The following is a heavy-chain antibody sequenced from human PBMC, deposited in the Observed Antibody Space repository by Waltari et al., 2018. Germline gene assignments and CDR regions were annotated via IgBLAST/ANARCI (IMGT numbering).Heavy chain of an antibody. CDR1: GFTASSIY. J-gene: IGHJ3*01. CDR2: IYIAGGT. CDR3: ARDDPLTSGGGFDV. Sequence: EVQLVETGGGLVQPGGSLTLSGAASGFTASSIYMSWVRQAPGKGLEWVSVIYIAGGTYYADSVKGRFTISRDHSKNTLYLQMNSLRAEDTAIYYCARDDPLTSGGGFDVWGQGTMVTVSS. D-gene: IGHD2-15*01. V-gene: IGHV3-53*02.